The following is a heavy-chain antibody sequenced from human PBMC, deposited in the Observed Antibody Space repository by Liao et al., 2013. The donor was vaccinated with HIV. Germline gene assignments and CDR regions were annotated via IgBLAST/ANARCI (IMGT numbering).Heavy chain of an antibody. D-gene: IGHD2-21*01. Sequence: QLHLQESGPGLVKPSETLSLTCTVSGDSISNTNYFWGWIRQPPGKGLEWIGTIHNYGSTYYNPSLKSRVTISVDTSKKQFSLKVNSVTAADTAVYYCARVRIAAYCGGDCYSNWFDPWGQGTLVTVSS. CDR1: GDSISNTNYF. CDR3: ARVRIAAYCGGDCYSNWFDP. CDR2: IHNYGST. V-gene: IGHV4-39*07. J-gene: IGHJ5*02.